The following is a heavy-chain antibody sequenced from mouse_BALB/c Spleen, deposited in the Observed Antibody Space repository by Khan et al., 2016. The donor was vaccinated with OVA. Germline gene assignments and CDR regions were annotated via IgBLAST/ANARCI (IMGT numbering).Heavy chain of an antibody. J-gene: IGHJ4*01. CDR2: INTYTGEP. V-gene: IGHV9-3-1*01. CDR3: ATPPYFSSVIID. D-gene: IGHD2-10*01. CDR1: GYTFTNYG. Sequence: QIQLVQSGPELKKPGETVKISCKASGYTFTNYGMNWVKQAPGKGLKWMGWINTYTGEPTYADDFKGRFAFSLETSASTAYLQINNLKNEDTTTYFEATPPYFSSVIIDWGQGTSVTVSS.